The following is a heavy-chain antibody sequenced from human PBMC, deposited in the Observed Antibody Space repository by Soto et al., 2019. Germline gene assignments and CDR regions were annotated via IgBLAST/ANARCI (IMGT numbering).Heavy chain of an antibody. CDR2: IYYSGST. D-gene: IGHD2-2*01. CDR1: GGSISSSSYY. CDR3: ARQRGYCSSTSCYHYYYGMDV. Sequence: SETLSLTCPVSGGSISSSSYYWGWIRQPPGKGLEWIGSIYYSGSTYYNPSLKSRVTISVDTSKNQFSLKLSSVTAADTAVYYCARQRGYCSSTSCYHYYYGMDVWGQGTTVTVSS. V-gene: IGHV4-39*01. J-gene: IGHJ6*02.